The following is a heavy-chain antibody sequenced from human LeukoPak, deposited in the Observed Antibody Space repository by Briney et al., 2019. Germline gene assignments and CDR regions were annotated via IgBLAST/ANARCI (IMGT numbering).Heavy chain of an antibody. V-gene: IGHV3-23*01. D-gene: IGHD6-6*01. CDR1: GFTFTKHA. J-gene: IGHJ6*03. CDR2: MSGSGGTI. CDR3: ARVFSTSGRGYDYMDV. Sequence: PGGSLRLSCAASGFTFTKHAMNWVRQAPGKGLEWVSGMSGSGGTIYYLDSVKGRFTISRDNAKNSLYLQMNSLRAEDTAVYYCARVFSTSGRGYDYMDVWGKGTSVIISS.